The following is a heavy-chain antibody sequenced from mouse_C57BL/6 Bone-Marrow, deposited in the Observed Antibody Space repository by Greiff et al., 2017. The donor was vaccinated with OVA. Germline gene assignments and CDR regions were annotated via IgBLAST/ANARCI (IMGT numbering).Heavy chain of an antibody. CDR3: ARNCGSSGFAY. CDR1: GYTFTSYW. J-gene: IGHJ3*01. D-gene: IGHD1-1*01. Sequence: VQLQQSGAELVKPGASVKLSCKASGYTFTSYWMHWVKQRPGQGLEWIGMIHPNSGSTNYNEKFKSKATLTVDKSSSTTYMQLSSLTSEDSAVYYCARNCGSSGFAYWGQGTLVTVSA. CDR2: IHPNSGST. V-gene: IGHV1-64*01.